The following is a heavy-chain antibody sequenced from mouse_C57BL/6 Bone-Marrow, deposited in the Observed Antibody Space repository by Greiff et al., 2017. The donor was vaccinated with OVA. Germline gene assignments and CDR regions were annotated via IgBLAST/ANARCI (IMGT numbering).Heavy chain of an antibody. J-gene: IGHJ3*01. CDR2: IWSDGST. Sequence: QVQLKQSGPGLVAPSQSLSITCTVSGFSFTSYGVHWVRQPPGKGLEWLVVIWSDGSTTYNSALKSRLSISKDNSKSQVFLKMNSLQTDDTAMYYCARLDGYLGWFAYWGQGTLVTVSA. D-gene: IGHD2-3*01. CDR1: GFSFTSYG. CDR3: ARLDGYLGWFAY. V-gene: IGHV2-6*03.